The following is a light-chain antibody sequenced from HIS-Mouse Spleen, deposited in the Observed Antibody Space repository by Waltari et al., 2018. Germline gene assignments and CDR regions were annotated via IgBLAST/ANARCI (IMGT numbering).Light chain of an antibody. V-gene: IGLV2-23*01. CDR3: CSYAGSSPYVV. J-gene: IGLJ2*01. CDR1: RSDVGSYNL. CDR2: EGS. Sequence: QSALTQPASVSGSPGQSLTISCTGTRSDVGSYNLVSWYHQHPGKAPKPMIYEGSRRPSGVSNRFSGSKSGNTASLTISGLQAEDEADYYCCSYAGSSPYVVFGGGTKLTVL.